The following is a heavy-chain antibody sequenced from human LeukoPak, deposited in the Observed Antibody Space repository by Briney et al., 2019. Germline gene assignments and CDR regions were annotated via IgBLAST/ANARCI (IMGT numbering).Heavy chain of an antibody. CDR1: GFTFNNYA. Sequence: PGGSLRLSCAASGFTFNNYAMTWVRHAPGKGLEWVSAISGSGSNTYYADSVKGRFTISRDNSKNTLYLQMNGLRAEDTALYYCAKGCSTISCYTSEYWGQGTLVTVSS. CDR2: ISGSGSNT. J-gene: IGHJ4*02. D-gene: IGHD2-2*02. V-gene: IGHV3-23*01. CDR3: AKGCSTISCYTSEY.